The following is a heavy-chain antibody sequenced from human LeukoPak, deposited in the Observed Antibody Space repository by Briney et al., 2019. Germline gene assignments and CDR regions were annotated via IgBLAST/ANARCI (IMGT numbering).Heavy chain of an antibody. V-gene: IGHV5-51*01. J-gene: IGHJ2*01. CDR3: ARLGGDTYYFGSASYPNWYFDL. Sequence: AGESLKISCQASGYTFTTYWIGWVGQMPGKGLECMGIIYPDDSDTTYSPSFQGQVTISADKSFSTAYLQWSSLKASDTAIYYCARLGGDTYYFGSASYPNWYFDLWGRGTLVTVSS. CDR2: IYPDDSDT. CDR1: GYTFTTYW. D-gene: IGHD3-10*01.